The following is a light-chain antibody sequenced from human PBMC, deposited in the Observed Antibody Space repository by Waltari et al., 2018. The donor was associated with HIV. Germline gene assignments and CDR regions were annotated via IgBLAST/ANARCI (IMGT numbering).Light chain of an antibody. J-gene: IGKJ4*01. Sequence: DIVMTQSPDSLAVSLGERATINCKSSQSVLYSSNNKNYLAWYQQKPGQPPKLLIYWASTRESGVPDRFSGSGSGTDFTPTITSLQAEDVAVYYCQQYYSNPLTFGGGTKVEIK. V-gene: IGKV4-1*01. CDR2: WAS. CDR3: QQYYSNPLT. CDR1: QSVLYSSNNKNY.